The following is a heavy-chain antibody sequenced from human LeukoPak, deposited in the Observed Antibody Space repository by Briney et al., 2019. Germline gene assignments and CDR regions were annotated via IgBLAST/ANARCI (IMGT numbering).Heavy chain of an antibody. D-gene: IGHD4-17*01. CDR1: GASISTYY. Sequence: SETLSLTCTVSGASISTYYWNWIRQPPGKGLEWIGYIYYSGSTIYNPSLKSRVTISLDTSKNQFSLKLSSVTAADTAVYYCARSTVTTFTFDSWGQGTLVTVSS. CDR3: ARSTVTTFTFDS. J-gene: IGHJ4*02. CDR2: IYYSGST. V-gene: IGHV4-59*08.